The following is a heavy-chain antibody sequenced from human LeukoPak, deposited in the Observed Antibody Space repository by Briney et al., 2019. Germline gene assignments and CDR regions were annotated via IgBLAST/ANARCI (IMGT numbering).Heavy chain of an antibody. Sequence: SETLSLTCTVSGGFLSSGDYYWSWIRQHPGKGLEWIGYISYSGSAYYNPSLKSRVTISVDTSKNQFSLKLNSVTAADTAVYYCARAARDGYNYFDYWGQGTLVTVSS. D-gene: IGHD5-24*01. V-gene: IGHV4-31*03. CDR3: ARAARDGYNYFDY. CDR2: ISYSGSA. CDR1: GGFLSSGDYY. J-gene: IGHJ4*02.